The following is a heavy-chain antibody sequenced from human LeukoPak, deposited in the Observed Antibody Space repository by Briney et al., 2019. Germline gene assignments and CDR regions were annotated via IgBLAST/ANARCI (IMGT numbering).Heavy chain of an antibody. CDR2: IYYSGST. D-gene: IGHD3-22*01. CDR1: GGSISSSSYY. J-gene: IGHJ6*03. V-gene: IGHV4-39*01. Sequence: SETLSLTCTVSGGSISSSSYYWGWIRQPPGKGLEWIGNIYYSGSTYYNPSLKSRVTISVDTSKNQFSLKLSSVTAADTAVYYCARSDRHYYYYYMDVWGKGTTVTVSS. CDR3: ARSDRHYYYYYMDV.